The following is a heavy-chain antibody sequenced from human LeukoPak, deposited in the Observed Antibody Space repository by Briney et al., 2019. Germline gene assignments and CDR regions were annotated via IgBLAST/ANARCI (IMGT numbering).Heavy chain of an antibody. J-gene: IGHJ4*02. CDR1: GGSISTSNYY. Sequence: PSETLSLTCTVSGGSISTSNYYWGWIRQPPGKGLEWIGNIFYSGSTYYSPSLRSRVTISLDTSRNQFSLKLTSVTAADTAVYYCASMFRSGSNYATRDYWGQGTLVTVSS. V-gene: IGHV4-39*07. CDR3: ASMFRSGSNYATRDY. D-gene: IGHD1-26*01. CDR2: IFYSGST.